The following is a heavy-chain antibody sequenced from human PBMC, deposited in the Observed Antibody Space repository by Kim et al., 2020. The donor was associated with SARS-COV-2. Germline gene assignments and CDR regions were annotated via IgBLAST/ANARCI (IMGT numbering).Heavy chain of an antibody. CDR2: ISYDGSNK. CDR1: GFTFSSYG. CDR3: AKDYGDYYYYYYYGMDV. V-gene: IGHV3-30*18. J-gene: IGHJ6*02. D-gene: IGHD4-17*01. Sequence: GGSLRLSCAASGFTFSSYGMHWVRQAPGKGLEWVAVISYDGSNKYYADSVKGRFTISRDNSKNTLYLQMNSLRAEDTAVYYCAKDYGDYYYYYYYGMDVWGQGTTVTVS.